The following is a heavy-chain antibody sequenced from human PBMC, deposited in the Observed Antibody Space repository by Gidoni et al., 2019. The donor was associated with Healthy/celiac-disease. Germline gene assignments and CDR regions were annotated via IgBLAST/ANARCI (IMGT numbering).Heavy chain of an antibody. CDR1: GFTFSSYA. V-gene: IGHV3-23*01. CDR3: AKDESSWSEEVDY. CDR2: ISCSGGST. D-gene: IGHD6-13*01. Sequence: EVQLLESGRGLVQPGGSLRLSCAASGFTFSSYAISWVRQAPGKGLTWVSAISCSGGSTYYADSVKGRFTISRDNSKNTLYLQMNSLRAEDTAVYYCAKDESSWSEEVDYWGQGTLVTVSS. J-gene: IGHJ4*02.